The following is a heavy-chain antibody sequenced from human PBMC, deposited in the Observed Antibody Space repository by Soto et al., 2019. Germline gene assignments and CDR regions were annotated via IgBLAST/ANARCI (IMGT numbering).Heavy chain of an antibody. CDR2: ISGSGGNT. V-gene: IGHV3-23*01. J-gene: IGHJ6*02. CDR1: GFTFSSYA. CDR3: AKIYVVLIHYYYGMDV. Sequence: GGSLRLSCAASGFTFSSYAMSWVRQAPGKGLEWVSAISGSGGNTYYADSVKGRFTISRDNSKNTLYLQMNSLRAEDTAVYYCAKIYVVLIHYYYGMDVWGQGTTVTVSS. D-gene: IGHD3-10*01.